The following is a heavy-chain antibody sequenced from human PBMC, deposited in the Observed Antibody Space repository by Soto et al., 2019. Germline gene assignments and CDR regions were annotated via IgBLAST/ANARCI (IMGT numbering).Heavy chain of an antibody. CDR3: ARILMTTVTTSDY. D-gene: IGHD4-17*01. CDR1: GFTFSSYS. J-gene: IGHJ4*02. V-gene: IGHV3-21*01. Sequence: GGSLRLSCAASGFTFSSYSMNWVRQAPGKGLEWVSSISSSSSHIYYADSVKGRFTISRDNAKNSLYLQMNSLRAEDTAVYYCARILMTTVTTSDYCGQGTLVTLSS. CDR2: ISSSSSHI.